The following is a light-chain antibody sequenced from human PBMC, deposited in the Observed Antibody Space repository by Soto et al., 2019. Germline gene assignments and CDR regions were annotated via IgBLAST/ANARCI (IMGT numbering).Light chain of an antibody. V-gene: IGLV2-14*01. Sequence: ALNQPASVSGSPGQSITISCTGTSSDVGGYNYVSWYQQHPGKAPKLMIYDVSNRPSGVSNRFSGSESGNTASLTISGLQAEDEADYYCCSYTSSSTFVFGSGTKLTVL. CDR2: DVS. J-gene: IGLJ1*01. CDR1: SSDVGGYNY. CDR3: CSYTSSSTFV.